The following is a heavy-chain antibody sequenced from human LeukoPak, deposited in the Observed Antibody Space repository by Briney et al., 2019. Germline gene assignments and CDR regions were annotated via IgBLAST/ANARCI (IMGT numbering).Heavy chain of an antibody. D-gene: IGHD5-12*01. CDR2: INPNSGGT. Sequence: ASVKVSCKASGYTFTGYYMHWVRQAPGQGLEWMGWINPNSGGTNYAQKFQGRVTMTRDTSISTAYMELSRLRSDDTAVYYCARDLGGYSGYDYYYYYMDVWGKGTTVTVSS. CDR3: ARDLGGYSGYDYYYYYMDV. CDR1: GYTFTGYY. J-gene: IGHJ6*03. V-gene: IGHV1-2*02.